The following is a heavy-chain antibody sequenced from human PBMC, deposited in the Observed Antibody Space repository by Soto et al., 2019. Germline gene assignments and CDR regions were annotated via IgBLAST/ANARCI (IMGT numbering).Heavy chain of an antibody. CDR3: ARALGYCSGGSCYTISPLDV. D-gene: IGHD2-15*01. V-gene: IGHV5-10-1*01. J-gene: IGHJ6*02. CDR1: GYSFTSYW. CDR2: IDPSDSYT. Sequence: PGEALKISCKGSGYSFTSYWISWVRQMPGKGLEWMGRIDPSDSYTNYSPSFQGHVTISADKSISTAYLQWSSLKASDTAMYYCARALGYCSGGSCYTISPLDVWGQGTTVTVSS.